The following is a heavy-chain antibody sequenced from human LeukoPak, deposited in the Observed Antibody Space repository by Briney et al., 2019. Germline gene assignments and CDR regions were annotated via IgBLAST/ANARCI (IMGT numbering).Heavy chain of an antibody. D-gene: IGHD1-7*01. J-gene: IGHJ4*02. CDR2: IIPIFGTA. CDR3: ARGTTIKGYFDY. V-gene: IGHV1-69*01. Sequence: SVKVSCKASGGTFSGYAISWVRQAPGQGLEWMGGIIPIFGTANYAQKFQGRVTITADESTNTAYMELSSLRSEDTAVYYCARGTTIKGYFDYWGQGTLVTVSS. CDR1: GGTFSGYA.